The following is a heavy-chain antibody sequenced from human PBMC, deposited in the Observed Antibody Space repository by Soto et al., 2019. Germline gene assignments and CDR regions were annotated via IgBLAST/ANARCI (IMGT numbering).Heavy chain of an antibody. CDR2: ISGYNGDT. V-gene: IGHV1-18*01. D-gene: IGHD2-8*01. Sequence: QGQLVQSEAEVKKPWASVKVSCKASGYTFTRYAISWVRQAPGQGLEWMGWISGYNGDTTYAQKCQGRVTMTIDTSTSTAYMELRSLTSDDTAVYYCAKNGQPPYYYYGLDVWGQGTKVTVSS. CDR1: GYTFTRYA. CDR3: AKNGQPPYYYYGLDV. J-gene: IGHJ6*02.